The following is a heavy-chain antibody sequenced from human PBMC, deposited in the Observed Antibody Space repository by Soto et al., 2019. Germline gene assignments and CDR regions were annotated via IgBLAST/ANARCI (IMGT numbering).Heavy chain of an antibody. V-gene: IGHV3-7*01. D-gene: IGHD6-13*01. CDR1: GFTFSSYW. CDR3: ARVHPRIAAAGTAVGMDV. Sequence: GGSLRLSCAASGFTFSSYWMSWVRQAPGKGLEWVANIKQDGSEKYYVDSVKGRFTISRDNAKNSLYLQMNSLRAEDTAVYYCARVHPRIAAAGTAVGMDVWRQGTTVTVSS. J-gene: IGHJ6*02. CDR2: IKQDGSEK.